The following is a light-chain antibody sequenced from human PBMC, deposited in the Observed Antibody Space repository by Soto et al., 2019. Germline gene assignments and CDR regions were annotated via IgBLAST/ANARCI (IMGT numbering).Light chain of an antibody. CDR2: AAS. CDR1: QSISSY. CDR3: QQSYSTPL. Sequence: DIQMPQSPSSLSASVGYRVTITCRASQSISSYLNWYQQKPGKAPKLLIYAASSLPGGVPSRFIGSGSGTAFTITISSLQPEYFATYYWQQSYSTPLFGGGTKVEIK. J-gene: IGKJ4*01. V-gene: IGKV1-39*01.